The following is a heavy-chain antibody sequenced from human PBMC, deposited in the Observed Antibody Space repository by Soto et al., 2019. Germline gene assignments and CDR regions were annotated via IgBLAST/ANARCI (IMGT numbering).Heavy chain of an antibody. Sequence: QVQLVQSGAEVKKPGASAKVSCKASGYTFTSYDINWVRQATGQGLEWMGWMNPNSGNTGYAQKFQGRVTMTRNTSISTAYMELSSLRSEDTAVYYCARGVTMVRGVISGYWGQGTLVTVSS. CDR3: ARGVTMVRGVISGY. V-gene: IGHV1-8*01. J-gene: IGHJ4*02. CDR2: MNPNSGNT. CDR1: GYTFTSYD. D-gene: IGHD3-10*01.